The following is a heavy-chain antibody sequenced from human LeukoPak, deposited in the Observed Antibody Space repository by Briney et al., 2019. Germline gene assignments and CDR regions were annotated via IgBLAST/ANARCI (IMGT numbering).Heavy chain of an antibody. Sequence: GESLKISCKGSGYSFTSYWIGWVRQMPGKGLEWMGIIYPGDSDTRYSPSFRGQVTISADKSISTAYLQWSSLKASDTAMYYCARRRYYDSSGYYSGIGAFDIWGQGTMVTVSS. CDR3: ARRRYYDSSGYYSGIGAFDI. D-gene: IGHD3-22*01. CDR2: IYPGDSDT. J-gene: IGHJ3*02. CDR1: GYSFTSYW. V-gene: IGHV5-51*01.